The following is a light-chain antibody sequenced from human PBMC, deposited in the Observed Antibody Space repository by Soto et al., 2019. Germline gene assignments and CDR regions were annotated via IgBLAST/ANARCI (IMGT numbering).Light chain of an antibody. J-gene: IGKJ1*01. CDR3: QQYGSKPWT. Sequence: EIVLTQSPGTLSLSPGERATLSCRASQTVGSNYLAWYQQKPGQAPRLLIYGAFNRVPGISDRFSGSGSGTDFTLTISRLEPEDFAVYYCQQYGSKPWTFGQGTKVEVK. V-gene: IGKV3-20*01. CDR2: GAF. CDR1: QTVGSNY.